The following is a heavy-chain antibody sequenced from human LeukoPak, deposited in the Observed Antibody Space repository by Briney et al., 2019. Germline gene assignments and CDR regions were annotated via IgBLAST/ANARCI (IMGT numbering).Heavy chain of an antibody. D-gene: IGHD5-18*01. Sequence: GGSLRLSCAVSGITFSSSSMNWVRQAPGKGLEWVSYISSGGSAIYLADSVKGRFTISRDNAENSLYLQMNSLRAEDTAVYYCAREGAVSGYSYGDYYYYYMDVWGKGTTVTVSS. CDR3: AREGAVSGYSYGDYYYYYMDV. V-gene: IGHV3-48*01. J-gene: IGHJ6*03. CDR2: ISSGGSAI. CDR1: GITFSSSS.